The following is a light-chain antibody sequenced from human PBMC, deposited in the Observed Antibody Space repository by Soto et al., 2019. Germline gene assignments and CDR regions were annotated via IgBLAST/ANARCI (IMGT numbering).Light chain of an antibody. CDR2: GAS. V-gene: IGKV3-15*01. CDR3: QQYNSWPPIT. J-gene: IGKJ5*01. CDR1: QSLSSN. Sequence: EIVVTQSPATLSVSPGDRATLSCRASQSLSSNLAWYQQKPGQAPRLLIYGASTRATGIPARFSGGGSGTEFTLTISSLQSEDFAVYYCQQYNSWPPITFGQGTRLEIK.